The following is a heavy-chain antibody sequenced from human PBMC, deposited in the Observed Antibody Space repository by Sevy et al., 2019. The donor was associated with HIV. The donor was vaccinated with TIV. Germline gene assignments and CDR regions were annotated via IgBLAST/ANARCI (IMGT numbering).Heavy chain of an antibody. J-gene: IGHJ4*02. CDR2: TYYRYKWYN. CDR1: GDSVSSARAG. D-gene: IGHD2-21*01. CDR3: ARDPNCGGDCDFDY. V-gene: IGHV6-1*01. Sequence: SQTLSLTCDISGDSVSSARAGWNWIRQSPSRGLQWLGRTYYRYKWYNTYTVSLKGRITIYPDTSKNQFSLQLHSVTPEDTAVYYCARDPNCGGDCDFDYWGQGALVTVSS.